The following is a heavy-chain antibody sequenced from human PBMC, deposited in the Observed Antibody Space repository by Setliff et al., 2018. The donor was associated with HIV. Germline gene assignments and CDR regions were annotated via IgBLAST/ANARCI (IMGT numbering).Heavy chain of an antibody. V-gene: IGHV3-30*02. D-gene: IGHD1-26*01. J-gene: IGHJ5*02. Sequence: LRLSCAASGFTFSSYGMHWVRQAPGKGLEWVAFIRYDGSNKYYADSVKGRFTISRDNSKNTLYLQLNSLRAEDTAVYYCAKDLGRVDWFDPWGQGTLVTVSS. CDR3: AKDLGRVDWFDP. CDR2: IRYDGSNK. CDR1: GFTFSSYG.